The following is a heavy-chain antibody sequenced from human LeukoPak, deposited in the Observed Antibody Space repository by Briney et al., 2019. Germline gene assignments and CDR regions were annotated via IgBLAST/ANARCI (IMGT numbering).Heavy chain of an antibody. CDR2: IYYSGST. J-gene: IGHJ4*02. Sequence: SETLSLTCVVSGGSISPYYWSWIRQSPGKGLEWIGYIYYSGSTNYNPSLKSRVTISVDTSKNQFSLKLSSVTAADTAVYYCARYRFGELSFDYWGQGTLVTVSS. CDR1: GGSISPYY. V-gene: IGHV4-59*01. D-gene: IGHD3-10*01. CDR3: ARYRFGELSFDY.